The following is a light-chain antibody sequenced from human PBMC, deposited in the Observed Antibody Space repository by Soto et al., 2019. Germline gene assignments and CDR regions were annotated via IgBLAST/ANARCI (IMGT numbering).Light chain of an antibody. V-gene: IGKV2-28*01. CDR1: QSLLHSNGYNY. J-gene: IGKJ4*01. CDR3: MQALQTPRT. Sequence: DIVMTQSPLSLPVTPGEPASISCRSSQSLLHSNGYNYLDWYLQKPGQSPQLLIYLGSNRASGVHDXXSGSGSGTDFTLKISRVEAEDVGVYYCMQALQTPRTFGGGTKVEIK. CDR2: LGS.